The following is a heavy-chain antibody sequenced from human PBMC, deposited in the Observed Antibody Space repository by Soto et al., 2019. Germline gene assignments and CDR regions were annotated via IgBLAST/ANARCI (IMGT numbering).Heavy chain of an antibody. Sequence: SXYTXRNHYMHWMRQAPGQGLEWMGIINPTGDRINYAEKFEGRVTMTTDTSTSTVSMELTSLRLEDTAVYYCARDGGNMWGYFDHWGQGSLVTVSS. V-gene: IGHV1-46*01. CDR3: ARDGGNMWGYFDH. D-gene: IGHD7-27*01. CDR1: XYTXRNHY. J-gene: IGHJ4*02. CDR2: INPTGDRI.